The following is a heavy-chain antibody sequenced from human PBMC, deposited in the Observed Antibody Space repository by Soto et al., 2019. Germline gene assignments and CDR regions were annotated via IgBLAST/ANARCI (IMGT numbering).Heavy chain of an antibody. CDR2: IYYSGST. D-gene: IGHD6-19*01. CDR3: ASTAHSSGWYSGGFDY. Sequence: PSETLSLTCIVSGGSISNYYWSWIRQPPGKGLEWIGYIYYSGSTNYNPSLKSRVTISVDTSKNQFSLKLSSVTAADTAVYYCASTAHSSGWYSGGFDYWGQGTLVTVSS. J-gene: IGHJ4*02. CDR1: GGSISNYY. V-gene: IGHV4-59*01.